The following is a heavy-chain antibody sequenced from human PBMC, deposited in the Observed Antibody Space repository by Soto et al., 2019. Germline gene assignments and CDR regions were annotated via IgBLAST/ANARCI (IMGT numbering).Heavy chain of an antibody. J-gene: IGHJ6*02. D-gene: IGHD2-2*01. Sequence: QVQLVESGGGVVQPGRSLRLSCAASGFTFSSYGMHWVRQAPGKGLEWVAVISYDGSNKYYADSVKGRFTISRDNSKNTVDLQMNSLRAEDTAVYYCAKSEGMPAYYYYGMDVWGQGTTVTVSS. CDR2: ISYDGSNK. V-gene: IGHV3-30*18. CDR1: GFTFSSYG. CDR3: AKSEGMPAYYYYGMDV.